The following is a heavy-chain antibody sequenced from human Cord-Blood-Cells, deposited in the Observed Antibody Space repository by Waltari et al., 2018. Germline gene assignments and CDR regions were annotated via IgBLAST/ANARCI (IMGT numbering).Heavy chain of an antibody. J-gene: IGHJ4*02. CDR1: GFTFSSYS. CDR3: ARGYSSGWYYLDY. Sequence: EVQLVESGGGLVKPGGSLRLSCAASGFTFSSYSMNWVRQAPGKGLEWVSSISSSSSYIYYADSVKGRFTISRDNAKNSRYLQMSSLRAEDTAVYYCARGYSSGWYYLDYWGQGTLVTVSS. D-gene: IGHD6-19*01. V-gene: IGHV3-21*01. CDR2: ISSSSSYI.